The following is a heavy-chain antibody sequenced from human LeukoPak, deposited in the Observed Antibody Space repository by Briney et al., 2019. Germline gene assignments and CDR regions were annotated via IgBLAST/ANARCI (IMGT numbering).Heavy chain of an antibody. CDR2: IYPSASA. Sequence: SETLSLTCTVSGESISSDCWSWIRQSAGKGLEWIGRIYPSASANYNPSLNSRLSMSVDTSKNQFSLKLNSVTAADTAVYYCARGAGPFDSWGQGTLVTVSS. D-gene: IGHD6-13*01. CDR1: GESISSDC. J-gene: IGHJ4*02. CDR3: ARGAGPFDS. V-gene: IGHV4-4*07.